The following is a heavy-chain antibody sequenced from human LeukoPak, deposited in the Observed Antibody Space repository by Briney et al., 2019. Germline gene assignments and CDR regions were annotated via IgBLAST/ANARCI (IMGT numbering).Heavy chain of an antibody. CDR1: GYSFTSYW. Sequence: GESLKISCKGSGYSFTSYWIGWVRQMPGKGLEWMGIIYPGDSDTRYSPSFQGQVTISADKSISTAYLQWSSLKASDTAMYYCARHGDKHYYYSYGMDVWGQGTTVTVSS. V-gene: IGHV5-51*01. D-gene: IGHD2-21*02. CDR2: IYPGDSDT. J-gene: IGHJ6*02. CDR3: ARHGDKHYYYSYGMDV.